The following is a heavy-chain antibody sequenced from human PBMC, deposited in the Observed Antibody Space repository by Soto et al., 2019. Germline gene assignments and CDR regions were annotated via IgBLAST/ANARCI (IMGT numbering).Heavy chain of an antibody. D-gene: IGHD3-10*01. Sequence: ASVKVSCKASGYTFTSYAMHWVRQAPGQRLEWMGWINAGNGNTKYSQKFQGRVTITRDTSASTAYMELSSLRSEDTAVYYCSGSYSYYGMDVWGQGTTVNVSS. J-gene: IGHJ6*02. CDR1: GYTFTSYA. V-gene: IGHV1-3*01. CDR2: INAGNGNT. CDR3: SGSYSYYGMDV.